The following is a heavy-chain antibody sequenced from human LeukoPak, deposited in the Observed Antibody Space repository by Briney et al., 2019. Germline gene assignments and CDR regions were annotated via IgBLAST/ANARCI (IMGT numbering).Heavy chain of an antibody. CDR3: ARSGGFWSGYPLYGMHV. CDR2: INHRGST. V-gene: IGHV4-34*01. Sequence: PSETLSLTCAVYGGSFSGYYWRWIRPPPAKGLKWIGEINHRGSTNYNPPLTRRVTISVDTSKNQFSLKLSSVTAADTAVYYCARSGGFWSGYPLYGMHVLGQGSTVTDSS. CDR1: GGSFSGYY. J-gene: IGHJ6*02. D-gene: IGHD3-3*01.